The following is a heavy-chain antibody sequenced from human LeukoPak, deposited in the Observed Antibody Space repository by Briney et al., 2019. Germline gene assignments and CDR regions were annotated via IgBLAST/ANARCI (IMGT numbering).Heavy chain of an antibody. CDR2: TYYRSKLYN. CDR3: AKGGGSLDY. CDR1: GDSVSSNSAG. V-gene: IGHV6-1*01. J-gene: IGHJ4*02. Sequence: RSQTLSLTCALSGDSVSSNSAGWSWIRQSPSRGLEWLGRTYYRSKLYNDYAVSVKGRITINPDTSKNQFSLQLNSVTPEDTAVYYCAKGGGSLDYWGRGTLVTVSS. D-gene: IGHD1-26*01.